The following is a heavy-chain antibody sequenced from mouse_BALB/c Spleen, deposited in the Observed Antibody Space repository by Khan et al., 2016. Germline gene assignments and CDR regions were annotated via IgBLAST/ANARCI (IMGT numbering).Heavy chain of an antibody. CDR1: GYTFSSYW. V-gene: IGHV1-9*01. D-gene: IGHD3-3*01. J-gene: IGHJ2*01. Sequence: QVQLQQSGAELMKPGASVKISCKATGYTFSSYWIEWVKQRPGHGLEWIGEILPGSGSTNYNEKFRGKATFTADTSSNTAYMQLSSLTSEDSAVPYGARRDRGGDFEYWGQDATRPVSS. CDR3: ARRDRGGDFEY. CDR2: ILPGSGST.